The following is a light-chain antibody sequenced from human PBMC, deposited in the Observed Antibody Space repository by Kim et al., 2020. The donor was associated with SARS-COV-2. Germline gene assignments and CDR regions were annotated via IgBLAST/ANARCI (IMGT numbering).Light chain of an antibody. Sequence: QSALTQPRSVSGSPGQSVTISCTGTSSDVGGYNYVSWYQQHPGKATKLMIYDVSKRPSGVPDRFSGSKSGNTASLTISGLQAEDEADDYCCSYAGSYTYVFGTGTKVTVL. CDR3: CSYAGSYTYV. CDR2: DVS. CDR1: SSDVGGYNY. V-gene: IGLV2-11*01. J-gene: IGLJ1*01.